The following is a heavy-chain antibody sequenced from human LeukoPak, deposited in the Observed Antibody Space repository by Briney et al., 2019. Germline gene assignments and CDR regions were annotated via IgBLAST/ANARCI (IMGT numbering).Heavy chain of an antibody. CDR3: AHSPGYSYGSNWFDP. D-gene: IGHD5-18*01. CDR2: IYWDDDK. J-gene: IGHJ5*02. Sequence: SGPTLVKPAQTLTLTCTFSGFSLSTSGVGVGWIRQPPGKALEWLALIYWDDDKRYSPSLESRLTITKDTSKNQVVLTMTNMDPVDTATYYCAHSPGYSYGSNWFDPWGQGTLVTVSS. CDR1: GFSLSTSGVG. V-gene: IGHV2-5*02.